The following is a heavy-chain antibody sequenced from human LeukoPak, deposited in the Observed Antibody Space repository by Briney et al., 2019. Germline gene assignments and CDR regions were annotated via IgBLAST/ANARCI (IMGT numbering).Heavy chain of an antibody. CDR1: GGSISGYY. CDR3: ARGDYGDYDNAFDI. V-gene: IGHV4-59*01. D-gene: IGHD4-17*01. CDR2: IYYSGST. J-gene: IGHJ3*02. Sequence: KPSETLSLTCTVSGGSISGYYWSWIRQPPGKGLEWIGYIYYSGSTNYNPSLKSRVTISVDTSKNQFSLKLSSVTAADTAVYYCARGDYGDYDNAFDIWGQGTMVTVSS.